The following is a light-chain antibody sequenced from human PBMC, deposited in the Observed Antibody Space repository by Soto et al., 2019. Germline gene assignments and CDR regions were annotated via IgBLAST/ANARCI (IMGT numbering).Light chain of an antibody. CDR2: WAS. CDR3: QQYYDSPLT. V-gene: IGKV4-1*01. J-gene: IGKJ4*01. CDR1: QSVLYSSNNKNY. Sequence: DIVMTQSPDSLAVSLGERATINCKSSQSVLYSSNNKNYLTWYQQKPGQPAKLLISWASTRESGVPERFSGSGSGTDFTLTISSLQAEDVAVYYCQQYYDSPLTFGGGTKVEIK.